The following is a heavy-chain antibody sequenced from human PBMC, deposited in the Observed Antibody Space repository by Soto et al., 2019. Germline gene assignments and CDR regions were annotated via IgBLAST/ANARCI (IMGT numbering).Heavy chain of an antibody. D-gene: IGHD4-17*01. CDR2: ISVYNGNT. CDR1: GYTFTSYG. Sequence: GASVKASCKASGYTFTSYGISWVRQAPGQVLEWMGWISVYNGNTNYAQKLQGRVTMTTDTSTNTAYIELRSLRSDDTAVYYCERGTTVRSPYFEYWGQGTLVTVAS. CDR3: ERGTTVRSPYFEY. V-gene: IGHV1-18*01. J-gene: IGHJ4*02.